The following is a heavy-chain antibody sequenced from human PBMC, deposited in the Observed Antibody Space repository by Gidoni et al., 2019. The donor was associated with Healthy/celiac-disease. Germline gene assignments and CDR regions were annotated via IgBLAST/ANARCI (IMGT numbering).Heavy chain of an antibody. V-gene: IGHV4-39*01. CDR1: GGSLSRLRYY. CDR2: LYYSGRT. CDR3: ARAIPQQLVPRRDWFDH. J-gene: IGHJ5*02. D-gene: IGHD6-6*01. Sequence: QLQLQESVPGLLKPSATLSLPCTVSGGSLSRLRYYWGWFRQPPGKGLEWIGNLYYSGRTYYNPSLKGRVTISVDTSKNQFSLKLNSVTAADTAVYYCARAIPQQLVPRRDWFDHWGQGTLVTVSS.